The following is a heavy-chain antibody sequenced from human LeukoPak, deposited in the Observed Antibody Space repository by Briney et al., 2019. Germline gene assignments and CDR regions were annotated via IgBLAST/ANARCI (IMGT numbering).Heavy chain of an antibody. D-gene: IGHD4-17*01. CDR2: IYYSGNT. Sequence: PSETLSLTCTVSGGSISSSSYYWGWIRQPPGQGLEWIGSIYYSGNTYYNPSLKSRVTISVDTSKNQFSLELNSVTAADTAVYYCARHATVTSFTFAYWGRGTLVTVSS. CDR3: ARHATVTSFTFAY. J-gene: IGHJ4*02. V-gene: IGHV4-39*01. CDR1: GGSISSSSYY.